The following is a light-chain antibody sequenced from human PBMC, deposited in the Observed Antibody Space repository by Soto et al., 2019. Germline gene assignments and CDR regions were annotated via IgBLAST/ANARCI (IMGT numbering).Light chain of an antibody. CDR3: QQRSTWPLT. CDR2: AAS. CDR1: QSISSY. J-gene: IGKJ4*01. V-gene: IGKV1-39*01. Sequence: DIQMTQSPSSLAASVLDRVAITCLASQSISSYLNWYQQKPGKAPKLLIYAASSLQSGVPSRFSGSGSGTDFTLTISSLEPEDFAVYYCQQRSTWPLTFGGGTKVDIK.